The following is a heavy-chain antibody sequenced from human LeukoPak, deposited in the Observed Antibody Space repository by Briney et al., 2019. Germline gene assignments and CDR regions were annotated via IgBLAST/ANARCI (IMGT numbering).Heavy chain of an antibody. CDR3: ARRRTADV. CDR1: GFTFSGYW. D-gene: IGHD2-21*02. Sequence: GGSLRLSCAASGFTFSGYWMTWVRQAPGKGLEWVANIKEDGSEKYYVDSVKGRFTISRDNAKNSLFLQMNSLRAEDTAVYYCARRRTADVWGQGTTVTVSS. J-gene: IGHJ6*02. CDR2: IKEDGSEK. V-gene: IGHV3-7*01.